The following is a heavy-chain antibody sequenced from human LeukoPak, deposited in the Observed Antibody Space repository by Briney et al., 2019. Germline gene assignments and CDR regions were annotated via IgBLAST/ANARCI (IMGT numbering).Heavy chain of an antibody. V-gene: IGHV4-59*13. CDR3: ARATYSSSWFHFDY. CDR2: IYYSGST. J-gene: IGHJ4*02. CDR1: GGSISTYY. Sequence: PSETLSLTCTVSGGSISTYYWTWIRQPPGKGLEWIGYIYYSGSTNYNPSLKSRVTISLDTSKHHFSLKLTSVTAADTAVYYCARATYSSSWFHFDYWGRGTLVTVSS. D-gene: IGHD6-13*01.